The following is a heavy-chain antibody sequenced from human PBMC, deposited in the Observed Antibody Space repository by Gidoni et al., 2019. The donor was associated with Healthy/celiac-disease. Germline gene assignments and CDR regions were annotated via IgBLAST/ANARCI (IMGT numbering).Heavy chain of an antibody. J-gene: IGHJ6*03. V-gene: IGHV4-34*01. CDR1: GGSFSGYY. Sequence: QVQLQQWGAGLLKPSETLSLTCAVYGGSFSGYYWSWIRQPPGKGLEWIGEINHSGSTNYNPSLKSRVTISVDTSKNQFSLKLSSVTAADTAVDYCARSRGSGSYYYYMDVWGKGTTVTVSS. CDR3: ARSRGSGSYYYYMDV. CDR2: INHSGST. D-gene: IGHD3-10*01.